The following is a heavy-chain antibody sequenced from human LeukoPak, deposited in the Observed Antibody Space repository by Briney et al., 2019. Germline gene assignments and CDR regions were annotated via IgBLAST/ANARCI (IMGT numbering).Heavy chain of an antibody. J-gene: IGHJ6*04. D-gene: IGHD1-26*01. CDR1: GFILSSYS. CDR2: ISSSSTR. V-gene: IGHV3-48*01. CDR3: AKTMFGGSYYYGMDV. Sequence: GPLRLSCAASGFILSSYSMNWVRQAPGKGLEWVSYISSSSTRHYADSVKGRFIISRDNAKNSLYLQMSSLRVEDTAVYYCAKTMFGGSYYYGMDVWGKGTTVTISS.